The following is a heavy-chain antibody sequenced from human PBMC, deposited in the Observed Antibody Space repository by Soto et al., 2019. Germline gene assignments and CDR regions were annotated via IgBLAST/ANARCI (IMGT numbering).Heavy chain of an antibody. CDR3: AHSRLHWTGDRPTYYFDY. J-gene: IGHJ4*02. Sequence: GSGPTLVNPTQTLTLTCTFSGFSLSTSGVGVGWIRQPPGKALEWLALIYWDDDKRYSPSLKSRLTITKDTSKNQVVLTMTNMDPVDTATYYCAHSRLHWTGDRPTYYFDYWGQGTLVTVSS. CDR1: GFSLSTSGVG. V-gene: IGHV2-5*02. CDR2: IYWDDDK. D-gene: IGHD7-27*01.